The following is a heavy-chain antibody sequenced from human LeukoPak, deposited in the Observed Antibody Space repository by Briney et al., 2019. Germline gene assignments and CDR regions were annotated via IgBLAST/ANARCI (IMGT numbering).Heavy chain of an antibody. CDR3: ASYRGAFFQH. CDR2: INHSGST. D-gene: IGHD4-23*01. J-gene: IGHJ1*01. V-gene: IGHV4-34*01. Sequence: SETLPLTCAVYGGSFSGYYWSWIRQPPGKGLEWIGEINHSGSTNYNPSLKSRVTISVDTSKNQFSLKLSSVAAADTAVYYCASYRGAFFQHWGQGTLVTVSS. CDR1: GGSFSGYY.